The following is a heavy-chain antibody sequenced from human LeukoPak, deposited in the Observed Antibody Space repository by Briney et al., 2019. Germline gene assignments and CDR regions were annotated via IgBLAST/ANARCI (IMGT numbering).Heavy chain of an antibody. D-gene: IGHD6-13*01. CDR2: IYYSGTT. CDR1: GGSISNY. Sequence: SETLSLTCTVSGGSISNYWSWIRQPPGKGLEWIGYIYYSGTTNYNPSLKSRVTISVDTSKNQFSLKLSSVTAADTAVYYCARGVYIAAAQYGYWGRGTLVTVSS. J-gene: IGHJ4*02. CDR3: ARGVYIAAAQYGY. V-gene: IGHV4-59*01.